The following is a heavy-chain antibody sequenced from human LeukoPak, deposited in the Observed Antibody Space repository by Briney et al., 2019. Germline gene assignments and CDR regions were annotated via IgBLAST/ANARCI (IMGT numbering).Heavy chain of an antibody. D-gene: IGHD4-17*01. Sequence: PSETLSLTCVVYGESFSGYSWSWIRQPPGKGLEWIGEINQRRNTNYNPSLKSRVTMSVDTSKNQFSLKLSSVTAADTAVYYCARVGVTKALDYWGQGTLVTVSS. CDR2: INQRRNT. J-gene: IGHJ4*02. CDR1: GESFSGYS. V-gene: IGHV4-34*01. CDR3: ARVGVTKALDY.